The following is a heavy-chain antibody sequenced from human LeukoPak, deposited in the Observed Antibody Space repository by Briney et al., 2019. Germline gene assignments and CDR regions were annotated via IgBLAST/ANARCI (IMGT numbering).Heavy chain of an antibody. Sequence: GASVKVSCKASGYTFTSYGISWVRQAPGQGLEWMGRINPNSGGTNYAQKFQGRVTMTRDTSISTAYMELSRLRSDDTAVYYCARDLITMVRGVNNIQRGYWGQGTLVTVSS. V-gene: IGHV1-2*06. CDR3: ARDLITMVRGVNNIQRGY. CDR1: GYTFTSYG. J-gene: IGHJ4*02. D-gene: IGHD3-10*01. CDR2: INPNSGGT.